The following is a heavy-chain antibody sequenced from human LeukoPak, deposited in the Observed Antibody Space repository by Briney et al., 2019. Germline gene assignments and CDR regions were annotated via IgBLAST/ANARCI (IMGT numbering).Heavy chain of an antibody. Sequence: SSETLSLTCTVSGGSISSSSYYWGWIRQPPGKGLEWIGSIYYSGSTYYNPSLKSRVTISVDKSKNQFSLKLSSVTAADTAVYYCARELVATICPGFDYWGQGTLVTVSS. CDR2: IYYSGST. V-gene: IGHV4-39*07. D-gene: IGHD5-12*01. J-gene: IGHJ4*02. CDR1: GGSISSSSYY. CDR3: ARELVATICPGFDY.